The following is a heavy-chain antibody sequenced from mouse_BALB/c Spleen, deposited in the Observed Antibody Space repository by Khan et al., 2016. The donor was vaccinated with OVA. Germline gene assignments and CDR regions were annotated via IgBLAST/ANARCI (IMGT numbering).Heavy chain of an antibody. Sequence: EVELVESGPGLVKPSQSLSLTCTVTGYSITCGYGWNWIRQFPGNKLEWLCYISYSGITNYNPSLKSRISITRDTSKNQFFLQLNSVTTEDTATXYCARTSRIKYWGQGTTLTVSS. J-gene: IGHJ2*01. CDR1: GYSITCGYG. CDR3: ARTSRIKY. CDR2: ISYSGIT. D-gene: IGHD3-3*01. V-gene: IGHV3-2*02.